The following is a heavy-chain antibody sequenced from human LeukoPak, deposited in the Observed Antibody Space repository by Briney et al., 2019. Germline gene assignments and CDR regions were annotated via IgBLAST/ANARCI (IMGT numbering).Heavy chain of an antibody. Sequence: GGSLRLSCAASGFTFSSYAMSWVRQAPGKGLEWVSAISGSGGSTYYAGSVKGRFTISRDNSKNTLYLQMNSLRAEDTAVYYCAKAIGRFGELFDAFDIWGQGTMVTVSS. CDR3: AKAIGRFGELFDAFDI. CDR2: ISGSGGST. V-gene: IGHV3-23*01. CDR1: GFTFSSYA. J-gene: IGHJ3*02. D-gene: IGHD3-10*01.